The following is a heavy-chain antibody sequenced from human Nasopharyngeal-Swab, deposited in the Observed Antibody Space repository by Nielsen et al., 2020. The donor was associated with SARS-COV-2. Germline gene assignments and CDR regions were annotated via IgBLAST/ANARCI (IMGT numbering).Heavy chain of an antibody. J-gene: IGHJ6*02. CDR2: IYYSGST. CDR1: GGSISSYY. Sequence: SETLSLTCTVSGGSISSYYRSWIRQPPGKGLEWIGYIYYSGSTNYYPYLKSRVTISVDTSKNQFSLKRSSVTAADTAVYYCAREGTGSSSWYGGYYYYGMDVWGQGTTVTVSS. CDR3: AREGTGSSSWYGGYYYYGMDV. V-gene: IGHV4-59*01. D-gene: IGHD6-13*01.